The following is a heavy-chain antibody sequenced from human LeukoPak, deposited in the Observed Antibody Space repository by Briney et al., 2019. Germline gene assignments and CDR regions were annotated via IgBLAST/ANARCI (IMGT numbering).Heavy chain of an antibody. CDR1: GFSFSSYS. J-gene: IGHJ6*02. CDR3: AKGPPYSGMDV. CDR2: ISSSSSYI. Sequence: GGSLRLSCAASGFSFSSYSMNWVRQAPGKGLEWVSFISSSSSYIYYADSVKGRFTISRDNSRNTLYLQMNSLRAEDTAVYYCAKGPPYSGMDVWGQGTTVTVSS. V-gene: IGHV3-21*04.